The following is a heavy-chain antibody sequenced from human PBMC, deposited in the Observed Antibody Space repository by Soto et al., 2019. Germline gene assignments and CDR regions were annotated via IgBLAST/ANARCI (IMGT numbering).Heavy chain of an antibody. Sequence: GGSPRLSCAASGFAFSSYWMHWVRQSPGKGPVWVSRIYNDGSRTGYADSVKGRFTISRDNAKNTLYLQMSSLTVEDTAVYYCARDLSGNTTPYFDLWGQGTLVTASS. CDR2: IYNDGSRT. J-gene: IGHJ4*02. D-gene: IGHD1-7*01. CDR3: ARDLSGNTTPYFDL. CDR1: GFAFSSYW. V-gene: IGHV3-74*01.